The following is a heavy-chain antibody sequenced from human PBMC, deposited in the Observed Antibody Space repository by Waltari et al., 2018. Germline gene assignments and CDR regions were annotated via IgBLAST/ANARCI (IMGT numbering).Heavy chain of an antibody. CDR2: IKSKTDGGTT. V-gene: IGHV3-15*01. J-gene: IGHJ5*02. Sequence: EVQLVESGGGLVKPGGSLRLSCAASGFTFSNAWMSWVRQAPGKGLGWVGRIKSKTDGGTTDYAAPVKGRFTISRDDSKNTLYLQMNSLKTEDTAVYYCTTERVVVVPAAIPILWFDPWGQGTLVTVSS. CDR3: TTERVVVVPAAIPILWFDP. CDR1: GFTFSNAW. D-gene: IGHD2-2*02.